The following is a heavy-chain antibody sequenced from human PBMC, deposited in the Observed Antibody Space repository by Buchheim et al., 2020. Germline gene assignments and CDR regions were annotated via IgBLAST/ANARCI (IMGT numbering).Heavy chain of an antibody. CDR2: ISGSDGST. J-gene: IGHJ4*02. Sequence: EVQLLESGGDLVQPGGSLRLSCAASGFTFSSYAMSWVRQAPGKGLEWVSAISGSDGSTYYADSVKGRFTISRDNSKNTLYLQMNSLRVEDTAVYYCAKDHEITIFGVTIPYFGYWGQGTL. D-gene: IGHD3-3*01. CDR3: AKDHEITIFGVTIPYFGY. V-gene: IGHV3-23*01. CDR1: GFTFSSYA.